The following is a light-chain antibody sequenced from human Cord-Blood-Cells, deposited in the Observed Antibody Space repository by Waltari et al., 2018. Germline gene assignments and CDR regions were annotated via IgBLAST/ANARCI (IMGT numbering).Light chain of an antibody. Sequence: QSALTQPASVSGSPGQSITISCTGTSIDVGGYNLVSWYQQHPGQAPKLMIYEGSKRPSGVSNRFSGSKSGNTASLTISGLQAEDEADYYCCSYAGSSTLAVFGGGTQLTVL. V-gene: IGLV2-23*01. CDR2: EGS. CDR1: SIDVGGYNL. CDR3: CSYAGSSTLAV. J-gene: IGLJ7*01.